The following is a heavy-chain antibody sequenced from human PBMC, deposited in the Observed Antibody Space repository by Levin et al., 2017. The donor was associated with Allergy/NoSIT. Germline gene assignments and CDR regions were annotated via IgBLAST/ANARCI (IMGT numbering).Heavy chain of an antibody. V-gene: IGHV6-1*01. CDR1: GDSVSNNNAA. Sequence: SQTLSLTCAISGDSVSNNNAAWNWIRQSPSRGLEWLGRTFYRSKWYSQYAESVKSRISINPDTSRNQISLQLNSATPDDTAVYFCARDQIGGEDYSGHWPLFLSWGQGAQVTVSS. CDR3: ARDQIGGEDYSGHWPLFLS. J-gene: IGHJ5*02. D-gene: IGHD2-21*01. CDR2: TFYRSKWYS.